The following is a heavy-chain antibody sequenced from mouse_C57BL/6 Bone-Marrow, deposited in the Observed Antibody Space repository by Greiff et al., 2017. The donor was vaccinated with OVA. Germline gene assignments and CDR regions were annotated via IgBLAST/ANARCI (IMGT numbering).Heavy chain of an antibody. V-gene: IGHV1-55*01. CDR1: GYTFTSYW. Sequence: QVQLQQPGAELVKPGASVKMSCKASGYTFTSYWITWVKQRPGQGLEWIGDIYPGSGSTNYNEKFKSKATLTVDTSSSTAYMQLSSLTSEDSAVYYCARRGSIYDGYPHFDYWGQGTTLTVSS. CDR2: IYPGSGST. CDR3: ARRGSIYDGYPHFDY. J-gene: IGHJ2*01. D-gene: IGHD2-3*01.